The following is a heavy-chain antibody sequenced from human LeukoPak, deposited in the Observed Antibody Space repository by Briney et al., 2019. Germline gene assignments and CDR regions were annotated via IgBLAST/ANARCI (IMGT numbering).Heavy chain of an antibody. CDR2: ISGSNGNT. D-gene: IGHD6-13*01. Sequence: GGSLRLSCAASGFTFSSYAMSWVHQAPGEGLEWVSTISGSNGNTHYADSVKGRFTISRDNSKNTLYLQMNSLRAEDTAVYYCVRESPVAAVGRSWFDPWGQGTLVSVSS. V-gene: IGHV3-23*01. J-gene: IGHJ5*02. CDR3: VRESPVAAVGRSWFDP. CDR1: GFTFSSYA.